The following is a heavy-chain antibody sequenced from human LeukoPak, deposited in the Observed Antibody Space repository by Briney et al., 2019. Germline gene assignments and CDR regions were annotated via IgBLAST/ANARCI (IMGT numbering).Heavy chain of an antibody. J-gene: IGHJ4*01. CDR1: GYSISSGYY. CDR2: IYHSGST. Sequence: SETLSLTCAVSGYSISSGYYWGWIRQPPGKGLEWIGSIYHSGSTYYNPSLKSRVTISVDTSKNQFSLKLSSVTAADTAVYYCAGGPARGGIINQVAFCYWGQGTLVTVSS. V-gene: IGHV4-38-2*01. CDR3: AGGPARGGIINQVAFCY. D-gene: IGHD3-10*01.